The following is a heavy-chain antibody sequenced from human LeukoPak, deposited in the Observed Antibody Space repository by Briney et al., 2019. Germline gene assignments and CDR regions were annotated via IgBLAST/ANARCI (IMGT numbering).Heavy chain of an antibody. V-gene: IGHV1-2*06. D-gene: IGHD5-18*01. CDR1: GYSFTGYY. CDR2: INPNSGGP. CDR3: VRGYSYGFYFDY. J-gene: IGHJ4*02. Sequence: ASVKVSCKASGYSFTGYYIHWVRQAPGQGLEWMGRINPNSGGPNYGQKFQGTVTMTRDTSISTAYLELSNLRSDDTAAYYCVRGYSYGFYFDYWGQGSLVTVSS.